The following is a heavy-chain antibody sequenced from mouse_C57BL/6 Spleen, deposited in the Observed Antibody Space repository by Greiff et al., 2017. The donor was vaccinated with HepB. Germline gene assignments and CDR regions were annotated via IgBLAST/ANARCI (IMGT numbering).Heavy chain of an antibody. J-gene: IGHJ2*01. CDR1: GYTFTSYW. D-gene: IGHD2-1*01. CDR3: ALTYGNYERSYFDY. V-gene: IGHV1-61*01. Sequence: QVQLQQPGAELVRPGSSVKLSCKASGYTFTSYWMDWVKQRPGQGLEWIGNIYPSDSETHYNQKFKDKATLTVDKSSSTASMQLSSLTSEDSAVYYWALTYGNYERSYFDYWGQGTTLTVSS. CDR2: IYPSDSET.